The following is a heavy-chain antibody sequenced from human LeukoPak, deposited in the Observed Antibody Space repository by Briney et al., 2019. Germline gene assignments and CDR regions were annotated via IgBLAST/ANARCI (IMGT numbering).Heavy chain of an antibody. CDR3: AKRYSVDWYYFDY. Sequence: GGSLRLSCAASGFTFSSYGMHWVRPAPGKGLEWVAVISSDGSNKYYADSVKGRFTISRDNSKNTLYLQMNSLRADDTAVYYCAKRYSVDWYYFDYWGQGTLVTVSS. CDR2: ISSDGSNK. CDR1: GFTFSSYG. D-gene: IGHD1-26*01. V-gene: IGHV3-30*18. J-gene: IGHJ4*02.